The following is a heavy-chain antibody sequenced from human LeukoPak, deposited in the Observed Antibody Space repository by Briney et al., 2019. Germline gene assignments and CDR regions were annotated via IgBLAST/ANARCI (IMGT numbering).Heavy chain of an antibody. CDR3: ARAVSITIFRYYYYYMDV. D-gene: IGHD3-3*01. CDR1: GFTFSSYW. V-gene: IGHV3-7*04. Sequence: GGSLRLSCAASGFTFSSYWMSWVRQAPGKGLKWVANIKQDGSEEYYVDSVKGRFTISRDNAKNSLYLQMNSLRAEDTAVYYCARAVSITIFRYYYYYMDVWGKGTTVTVSS. CDR2: IKQDGSEE. J-gene: IGHJ6*03.